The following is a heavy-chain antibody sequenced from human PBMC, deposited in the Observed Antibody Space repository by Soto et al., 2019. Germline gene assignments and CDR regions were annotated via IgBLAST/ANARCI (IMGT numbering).Heavy chain of an antibody. D-gene: IGHD1-7*01. V-gene: IGHV4-61*01. CDR3: ARDLRITGTQSYGMDV. Sequence: KTSETLSLTCTVSGGSVSSGSYYWSWIRQPPGKGLEWIGYIYYSGSTNYNPSLKSRVTISVDTSKNQFSLKLSSVTAADTAVYYCARDLRITGTQSYGMDVWGQGTTVTVSS. CDR2: IYYSGST. J-gene: IGHJ6*02. CDR1: GGSVSSGSYY.